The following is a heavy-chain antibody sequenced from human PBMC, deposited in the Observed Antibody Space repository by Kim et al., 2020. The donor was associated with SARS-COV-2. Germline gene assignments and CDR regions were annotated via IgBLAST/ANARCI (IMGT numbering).Heavy chain of an antibody. CDR2: MNPNSGNT. CDR1: GYTFTSYD. J-gene: IGHJ6*02. Sequence: ASVKVSCKASGYTFTSYDINWVRQATGQGLEWMGWMNPNSGNTGYAQKFQGRVTMTRNTSISTAYMELSSLRSEDTAVYYCARGRRPYCSSTSCYGRPYYYYYGMDVWGQGTTVTVS. D-gene: IGHD2-2*01. CDR3: ARGRRPYCSSTSCYGRPYYYYYGMDV. V-gene: IGHV1-8*01.